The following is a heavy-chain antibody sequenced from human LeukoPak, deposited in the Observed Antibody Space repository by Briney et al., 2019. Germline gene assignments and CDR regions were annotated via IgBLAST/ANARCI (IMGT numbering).Heavy chain of an antibody. J-gene: IGHJ4*02. Sequence: GGSLRLSCAASGFTFSNYGMTWVRQAPGKGLEWVSSISGSAATISYADSVKGRFTISRDNAKNSLYLQMNSLRAEDTAIYYCTRDSPPDYWGQGTLVTVSS. V-gene: IGHV3-23*01. CDR3: TRDSPPDY. CDR2: ISGSAATI. CDR1: GFTFSNYG.